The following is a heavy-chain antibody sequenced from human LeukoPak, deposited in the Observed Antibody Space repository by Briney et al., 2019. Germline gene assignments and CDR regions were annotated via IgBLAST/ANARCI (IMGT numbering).Heavy chain of an antibody. Sequence: SQTLSLTCTVSGGSISSYYWSWIRHPPGKGLEWIGYIYYIGNTNYNPSLKSGVTNSVDTSKNQFSLKLSSVTAADTAVYYCARVNDYVWGSYRPMYYYFDYWGQGTLVTVSS. V-gene: IGHV4-59*01. CDR2: IYYIGNT. J-gene: IGHJ4*02. CDR1: GGSISSYY. CDR3: ARVNDYVWGSYRPMYYYFDY. D-gene: IGHD3-16*02.